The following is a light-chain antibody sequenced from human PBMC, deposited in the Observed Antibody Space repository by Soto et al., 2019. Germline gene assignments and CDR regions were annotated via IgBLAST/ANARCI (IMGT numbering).Light chain of an antibody. V-gene: IGKV1-33*01. J-gene: IGKJ2*02. CDR2: DAA. Sequence: IQMTQSPSSLSASVGDRITITCQASQDIKNYVIWYQHKPGKAPKLLLYDAASLATGVSSRLSGSGSGTHFTRAISSLQPEDIATYYGQQFDSVPCNFGQGTKLEIK. CDR3: QQFDSVPCN. CDR1: QDIKNY.